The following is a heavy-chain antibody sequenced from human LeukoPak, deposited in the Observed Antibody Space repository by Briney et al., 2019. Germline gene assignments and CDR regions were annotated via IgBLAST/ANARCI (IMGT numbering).Heavy chain of an antibody. D-gene: IGHD1-14*01. V-gene: IGHV1-2*02. CDR1: GGTFSSYT. CDR2: INPNSGGT. Sequence: ASVKVSCKASGGTFSSYTISWVRQAPGQGLEWMGWINPNSGGTNYAQKFQGRVTMTRDTSISTAYMELSRLRSDDTAVYYCARAGPQYYFDYWGQGTLVTVSS. CDR3: ARAGPQYYFDY. J-gene: IGHJ4*02.